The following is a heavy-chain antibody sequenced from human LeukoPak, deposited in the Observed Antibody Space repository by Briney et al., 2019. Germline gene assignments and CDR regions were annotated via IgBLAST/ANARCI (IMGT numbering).Heavy chain of an antibody. D-gene: IGHD6-13*01. V-gene: IGHV4-59*01. Sequence: SETLSLTCTVSGGSLSSYFWSWIRQPPGKGQEWIAYIYYSGSTNYNPSLKSRVTISVDTSKNQFSLKLSSVTAADTAVYYCARQPSSWFTSFDSWGQGTLVTVSS. CDR1: GGSLSSYF. J-gene: IGHJ4*02. CDR2: IYYSGST. CDR3: ARQPSSWFTSFDS.